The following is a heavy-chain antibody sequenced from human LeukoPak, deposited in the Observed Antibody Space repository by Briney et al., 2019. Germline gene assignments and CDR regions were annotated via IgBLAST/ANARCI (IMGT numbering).Heavy chain of an antibody. V-gene: IGHV4-4*07. J-gene: IGHJ4*02. CDR1: GGSISSYY. D-gene: IGHD2-2*01. Sequence: SETLSLTCTVSGGSISSYYWSWIRQPAGKGLEWIGRIYNSGSTTYNPSLKSRVTISLDTSKNHFSLKLSSVTAADTAVYYCARFVVVPAAEYYFDYWGQGTLVTVSS. CDR2: IYNSGST. CDR3: ARFVVVPAAEYYFDY.